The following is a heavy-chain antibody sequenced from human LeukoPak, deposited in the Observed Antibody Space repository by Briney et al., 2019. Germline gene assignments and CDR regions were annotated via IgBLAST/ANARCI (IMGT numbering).Heavy chain of an antibody. CDR3: ARGDYYDSSGYGY. CDR1: GGSISSSSYY. V-gene: IGHV4-39*01. D-gene: IGHD3-22*01. J-gene: IGHJ4*02. CDR2: IYYSGST. Sequence: SETLSLTCTVSGGSISSSSYYWGWIRQPPGKGLEWIGSIYYSGSTYYNPSLKSRVTISVDTSKNQFSLKLSSVTAADTAVYYCARGDYYDSSGYGYWGQGTLVTVSS.